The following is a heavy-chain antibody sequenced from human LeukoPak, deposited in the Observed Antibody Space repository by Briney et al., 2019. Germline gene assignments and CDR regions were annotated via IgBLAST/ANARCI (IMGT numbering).Heavy chain of an antibody. J-gene: IGHJ2*01. V-gene: IGHV4-59*08. CDR2: MYYSGTT. D-gene: IGHD1-7*01. CDR1: GGSISSHY. CDR3: AGHTDGTTKDV. Sequence: SETLSLTCTVSGGSISSHYWSWIRQPPGKGLQWIGNMYYSGTTNYNPSLKSRVTMSVDTSKNQFSLKLISVTAADTAVYYCAGHTDGTTKDVWGLGTLVTVSS.